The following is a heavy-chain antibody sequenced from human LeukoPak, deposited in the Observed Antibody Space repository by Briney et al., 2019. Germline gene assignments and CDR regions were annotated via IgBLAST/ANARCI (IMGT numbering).Heavy chain of an antibody. V-gene: IGHV3-7*01. Sequence: PRVSLRLSCTASGFSFSTSCMIWVRQTPGKGLEWVANIKKDGSEEYYVDSVKTRFTISRDNAKNSLYLQLNSLIVEDAAVYYCARLSTSVAGGDHWGQGTLVTVSS. CDR2: IKKDGSEE. D-gene: IGHD4-23*01. J-gene: IGHJ4*02. CDR3: ARLSTSVAGGDH. CDR1: GFSFSTSC.